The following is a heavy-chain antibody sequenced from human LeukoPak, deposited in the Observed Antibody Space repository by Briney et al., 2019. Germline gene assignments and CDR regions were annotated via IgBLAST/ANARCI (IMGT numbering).Heavy chain of an antibody. V-gene: IGHV4-31*03. CDR2: IGYTGDT. Sequence: PSQTLSLTCSVSGGSISGDDDYWSWIRQPPGKGLEWIGYIGYTGDTYYNPSLRSRATISKDTSKTQFSLRLNSLTAADTAVYYCARVAAATTNPRFDFWGQGTLVTVSS. J-gene: IGHJ4*02. CDR3: ARVAAATTNPRFDF. D-gene: IGHD1-1*01. CDR1: GGSISGDDDY.